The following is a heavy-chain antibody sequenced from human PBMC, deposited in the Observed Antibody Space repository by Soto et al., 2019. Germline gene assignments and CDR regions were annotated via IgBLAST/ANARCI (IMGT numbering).Heavy chain of an antibody. CDR3: AKGLRYQLLSGDYFDY. D-gene: IGHD2-2*01. CDR1: GFTFSDYA. J-gene: IGHJ4*02. CDR2: ISGTGGNT. V-gene: IGHV3-23*01. Sequence: GGSLRLSCAASGFTFSDYAMTWVRQAPGKGLEWVSAISGTGGNTYYADSVKGRFTISRDNSKNTLYLQMSSLRADDTAVYYCAKGLRYQLLSGDYFDYWGRGTLVTVSS.